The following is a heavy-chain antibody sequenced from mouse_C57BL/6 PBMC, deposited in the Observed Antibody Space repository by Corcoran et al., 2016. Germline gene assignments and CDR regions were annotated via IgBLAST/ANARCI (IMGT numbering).Heavy chain of an antibody. Sequence: QVQLKQSGAELVRPGASVKLSCKASGYTFTDYYINWVKQRPGQGLEWIARIYPGSGNTYYNEKFKGKATLTAEKSSSTAYMQLSSLTSEDSAVYVCAISGPWYFDVWGTGTTVTVSS. CDR2: IYPGSGNT. CDR1: GYTFTDYY. J-gene: IGHJ1*03. CDR3: AISGPWYFDV. V-gene: IGHV1-76*01.